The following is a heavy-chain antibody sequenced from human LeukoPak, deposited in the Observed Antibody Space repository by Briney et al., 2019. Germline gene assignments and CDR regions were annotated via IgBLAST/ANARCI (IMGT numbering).Heavy chain of an antibody. CDR1: GYTFINSG. Sequence: ASVKVSCKASGYTFINSGITWVRQAPGQGLEWMGWISAYDGNTDYAQKFQGRVTMTTDTSTTTAYMHLTSLSSDDTAVYYCARGRDKGDYWGQGTLVTVSS. J-gene: IGHJ4*02. CDR3: ARGRDKGDY. V-gene: IGHV1-18*01. CDR2: ISAYDGNT.